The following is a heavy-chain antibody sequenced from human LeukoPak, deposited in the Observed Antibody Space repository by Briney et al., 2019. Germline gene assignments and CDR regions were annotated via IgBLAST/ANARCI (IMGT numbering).Heavy chain of an antibody. J-gene: IGHJ4*02. CDR3: ARARGWLPNYFDY. D-gene: IGHD3-22*01. Sequence: GGSLRLSCAASGFTFSSYSMNWVRQAPGKGLERVSYISSSSSTIYYADSVKGRFTISRDNAKNSLYLQMNSLRAEDTAVYYCARARGWLPNYFDYWGQGTLVTVSS. V-gene: IGHV3-48*01. CDR2: ISSSSSTI. CDR1: GFTFSSYS.